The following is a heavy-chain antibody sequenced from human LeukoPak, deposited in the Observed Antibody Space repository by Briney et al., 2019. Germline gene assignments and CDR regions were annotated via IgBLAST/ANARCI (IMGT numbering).Heavy chain of an antibody. J-gene: IGHJ3*02. CDR3: ARHPGGYCSSTSCYTGGVFDI. D-gene: IGHD2-2*02. V-gene: IGHV4-39*01. CDR1: GGSISSSSYY. CDR2: IYYTGST. Sequence: SETLSLTFTVSGGSISSSSYYWGWIRQPPGKGLEWIETIYYTGSTYYNPSLKSRVTISVDTSKNQFSLKLSSVTAADTAVYYCARHPGGYCSSTSCYTGGVFDIWGQGTMVTVSS.